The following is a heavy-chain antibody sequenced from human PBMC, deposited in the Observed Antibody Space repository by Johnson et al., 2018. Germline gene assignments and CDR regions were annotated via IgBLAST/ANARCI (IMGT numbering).Heavy chain of an antibody. CDR1: GFTVSSNY. J-gene: IGHJ6*03. CDR2: IYPGGIT. Sequence: VQLVQSGGVLVQPGGSLRLSCEASGFTVSSNYISWVRQAPGKGLEWVSVIYPGGITYHAASVKGRFTFSRDNSKNTLYLQMNSLRVEDTAVYYCANLRAGNYMDVWGKGTTVTVSS. D-gene: IGHD4-17*01. CDR3: ANLRAGNYMDV. V-gene: IGHV3-66*02.